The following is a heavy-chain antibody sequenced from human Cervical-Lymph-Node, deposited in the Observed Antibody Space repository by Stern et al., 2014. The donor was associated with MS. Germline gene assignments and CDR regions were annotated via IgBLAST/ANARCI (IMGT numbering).Heavy chain of an antibody. CDR1: GYTFTSYD. V-gene: IGHV1-8*01. D-gene: IGHD1-26*01. Sequence: QVQLVQSGAEVKQPGASVKVSCKASGYTFTSYDINWVRQGTGQGLEWMGWMNPYSGNAVYAQKFQGRVTMTRDTSTSTAYLELTSLRSEDTAVFYCARGRELLSLDYWGQGTLVTVSS. J-gene: IGHJ4*02. CDR2: MNPYSGNA. CDR3: ARGRELLSLDY.